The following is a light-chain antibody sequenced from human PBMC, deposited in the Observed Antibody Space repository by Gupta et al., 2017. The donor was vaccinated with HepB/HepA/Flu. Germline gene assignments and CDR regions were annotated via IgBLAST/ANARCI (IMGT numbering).Light chain of an antibody. CDR3: QQRRYWPFT. CDR1: QSVGIY. Sequence: VLLQSHATLPLSPGERATLSCRPSQSVGIYLAWYQQKPGQAPRRLIYDSSNRATGIPARFSGSGSGTDFTLTISSLEPEDFAVYYCQQRRYWPFTFGGGTKVEIK. CDR2: DSS. J-gene: IGKJ4*02. V-gene: IGKV3-11*01.